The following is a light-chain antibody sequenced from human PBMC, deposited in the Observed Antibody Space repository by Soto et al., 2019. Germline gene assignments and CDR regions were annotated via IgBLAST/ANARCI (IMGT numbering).Light chain of an antibody. Sequence: SYDLTQPPSVTVAPRQTARIACGGKNIGRKSVHWYQQKAGQAPVLVVDDGGDRPSGIPERFSGSKSGNTATLTISRVEDGDEADYYCQVWDTTSDHFYVFGTGTQVTVL. CDR1: NIGRKS. J-gene: IGLJ1*01. CDR2: DGG. V-gene: IGLV3-21*02. CDR3: QVWDTTSDHFYV.